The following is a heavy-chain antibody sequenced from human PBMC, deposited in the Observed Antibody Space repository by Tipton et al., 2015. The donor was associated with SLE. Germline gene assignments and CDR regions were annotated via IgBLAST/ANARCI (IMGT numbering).Heavy chain of an antibody. CDR1: GFNFSSYA. J-gene: IGHJ5*02. CDR3: AKDTYSSPFDP. CDR2: ISGSGGST. V-gene: IGHV3-23*01. Sequence: SLRLSWAASGFNFSSYAMSWVRQAPGKGLEWVSAISGSGGSTYYADSVKGRFTISRDNSKNTLYLQMNSLRAEDTAVYYCAKDTYSSPFDPWGQGTLVTVSS. D-gene: IGHD6-13*01.